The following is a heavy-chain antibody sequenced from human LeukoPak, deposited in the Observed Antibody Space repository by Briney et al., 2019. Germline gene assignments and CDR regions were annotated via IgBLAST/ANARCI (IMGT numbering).Heavy chain of an antibody. D-gene: IGHD6-19*01. CDR3: ARETPNLYSSGWEAYDY. J-gene: IGHJ4*02. Sequence: PGGSLRLSCAASGFTFSSHAMSWVRQAPGKGLVWVSRINSDGSSTSYADSVKGRFTISRDNAKNTLYLQMNSLRAEDTAVYYCARETPNLYSSGWEAYDYWGQGTLVTVSS. CDR1: GFTFSSHA. CDR2: INSDGSST. V-gene: IGHV3-74*01.